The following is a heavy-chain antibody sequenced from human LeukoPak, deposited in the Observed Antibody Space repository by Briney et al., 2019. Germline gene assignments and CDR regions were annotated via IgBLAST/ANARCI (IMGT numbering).Heavy chain of an antibody. J-gene: IGHJ4*02. D-gene: IGHD6-13*01. CDR1: GFTFSSYW. CDR2: IKQDGSEK. CDR3: ARLDPYSSSGPSPFDY. V-gene: IGHV3-7*01. Sequence: GGSLRLSCAASGFTFSSYWMSWVRQAPGKGLEWVANIKQDGSEKYYVDSVKGRFTISRDNAKNSLYLQMNSLRAEDTAVYYCARLDPYSSSGPSPFDYWGQGTLVTVSS.